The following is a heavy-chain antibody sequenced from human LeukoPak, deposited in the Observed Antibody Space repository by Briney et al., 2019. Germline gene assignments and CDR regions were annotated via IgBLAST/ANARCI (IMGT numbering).Heavy chain of an antibody. J-gene: IGHJ3*02. D-gene: IGHD3-10*01. CDR2: ISYDGSNK. Sequence: GRSLRLSCAASGFTFSSYGMHWVRQAPGKGLEWVAVISYDGSNKYYADSVKGRFTISRDNSKNTLYLQMNSLRAEDTAVYYCARDNSDLDAFDIWGQGTMVTVSS. CDR3: ARDNSDLDAFDI. CDR1: GFTFSSYG. V-gene: IGHV3-30*03.